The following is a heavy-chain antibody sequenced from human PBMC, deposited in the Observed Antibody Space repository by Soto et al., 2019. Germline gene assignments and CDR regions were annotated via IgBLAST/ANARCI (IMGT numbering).Heavy chain of an antibody. Sequence: ASVKVSCTASGYTFTSYYMHWVRQAPGQGLEWMGIINPSGGSTSYAQKFQGRVTMTRDTSTSTVYMELSSLRSEDTAVYYCARPLIDYDILTGYSRYYYYGMDVWGQGTTVTVSS. J-gene: IGHJ6*02. CDR1: GYTFTSYY. CDR3: ARPLIDYDILTGYSRYYYYGMDV. V-gene: IGHV1-46*01. CDR2: INPSGGST. D-gene: IGHD3-9*01.